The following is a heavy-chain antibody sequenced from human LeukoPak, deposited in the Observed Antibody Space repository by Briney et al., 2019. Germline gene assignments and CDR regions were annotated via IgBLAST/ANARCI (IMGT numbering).Heavy chain of an antibody. J-gene: IGHJ4*02. CDR3: AREDPHTYNFDF. CDR2: LKSSGDTT. CDR1: GYSFTSYH. V-gene: IGHV1-46*01. D-gene: IGHD1-1*01. Sequence: GASVKVSCKTSGYSFTSYHMHWLRQAPGQGLEWVGILKSSGDTTVYAQKFQGRVTVTRDTSTSTVYMELSSLSSEDTAMYYCAREDPHTYNFDFWGPGTLVTVSS.